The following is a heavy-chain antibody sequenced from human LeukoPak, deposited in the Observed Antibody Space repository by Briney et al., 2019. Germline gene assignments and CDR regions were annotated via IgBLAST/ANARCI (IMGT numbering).Heavy chain of an antibody. Sequence: QPGGSLRLSCTASVFTFGDFAVSWVRQAPGKGREGVGFMRSKVAAETTGYAASVQGRFTVSRDNSKRIAYLQMTRLKTADTAVYSCTRGYGHYDSRGYPWGQGTLVTVSS. CDR1: VFTFGDFA. V-gene: IGHV3-49*04. CDR2: MRSKVAAETT. J-gene: IGHJ5*02. CDR3: TRGYGHYDSRGYP. D-gene: IGHD3-22*01.